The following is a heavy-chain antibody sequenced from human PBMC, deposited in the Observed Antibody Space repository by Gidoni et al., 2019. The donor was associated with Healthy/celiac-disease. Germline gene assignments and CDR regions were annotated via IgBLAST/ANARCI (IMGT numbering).Heavy chain of an antibody. CDR1: GLTFSSYS. CDR3: AKDSDYDYVWGSYRSPGAFDI. V-gene: IGHV3-23*01. CDR2: ISGSGGST. D-gene: IGHD3-16*02. J-gene: IGHJ3*02. Sequence: EVQLLASGGGLVQPGGSLILSCAAAGLTFSSYSMRLVRQAPGKGLELVSAISGSGGSTYYADSVKGRFTNSRDNSKNTLYLQMNSLRAEDTAVYYCAKDSDYDYVWGSYRSPGAFDIWGQGTMVTVSS.